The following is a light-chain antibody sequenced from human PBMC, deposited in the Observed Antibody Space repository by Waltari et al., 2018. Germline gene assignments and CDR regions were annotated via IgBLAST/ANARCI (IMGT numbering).Light chain of an antibody. Sequence: QSALTQPASVSGSPGQSITISCRGTSRAVGAYNYLPWYQQPPGKAPKVVIFDVSYRPSGVSNRFSGSKSGNTASLTISGLQAEDEADYYCTSYSSSHSLVFGTGTRVTV. CDR3: TSYSSSHSLV. J-gene: IGLJ1*01. CDR1: SRAVGAYNY. V-gene: IGLV2-14*03. CDR2: DVS.